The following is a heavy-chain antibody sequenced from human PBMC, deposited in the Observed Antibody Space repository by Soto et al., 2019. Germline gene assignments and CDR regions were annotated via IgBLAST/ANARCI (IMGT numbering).Heavy chain of an antibody. CDR1: GFSLSNARIG. CDR2: IFSTDEN. J-gene: IGHJ4*02. D-gene: IGHD3-16*01. Sequence: QVTLKESGPVLVKPTEPLTLTCTVSGFSLSNARIGVSWIRHPPGKALEWLAHIFSTDENSYSTSLKSRLTISKDTSKSQVVLTMTNMDPVDAATYYCARTRYGARVLLGEWGQGTLVTVS. CDR3: ARTRYGARVLLGE. V-gene: IGHV2-26*01.